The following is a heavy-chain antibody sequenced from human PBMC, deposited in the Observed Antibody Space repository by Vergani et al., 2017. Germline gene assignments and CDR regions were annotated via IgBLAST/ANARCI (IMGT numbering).Heavy chain of an antibody. D-gene: IGHD3-10*01. CDR1: GFTFSSYG. CDR2: ISYDGSNK. Sequence: QVQLVESGGGVVQPGRSLRLSCAASGFTFSSYGMHWVRQAPGKGLEWVAVISYDGSNKYYADSVKGRFTISRDNSKNTLYLQMNSLRAEDTAVYYCAKIGRFGELFPPYGMDVWGQGTTVTVSS. J-gene: IGHJ6*02. CDR3: AKIGRFGELFPPYGMDV. V-gene: IGHV3-30*18.